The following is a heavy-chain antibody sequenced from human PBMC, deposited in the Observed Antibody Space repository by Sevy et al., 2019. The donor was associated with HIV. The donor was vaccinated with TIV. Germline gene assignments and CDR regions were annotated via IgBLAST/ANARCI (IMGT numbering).Heavy chain of an antibody. J-gene: IGHJ3*02. D-gene: IGHD3-22*01. CDR3: ARDRDSSGYYAAFDI. V-gene: IGHV1-46*01. Sequence: ASVKVSCKASGYTLTNYYIHWVRQAPGQGLEWMGIIIPTGGNTNYAQTFQDRVTMTRDTSTSTFYMQLSSLRSDDTAVYFCARDRDSSGYYAAFDIWGQGTMVTVSS. CDR1: GYTLTNYY. CDR2: IIPTGGNT.